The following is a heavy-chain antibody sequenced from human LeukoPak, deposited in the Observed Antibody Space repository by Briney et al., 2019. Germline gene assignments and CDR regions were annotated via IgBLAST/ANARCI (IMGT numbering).Heavy chain of an antibody. V-gene: IGHV4-59*01. Sequence: PLETLCLSSALSLGSTTIAYWSGSSDSPQGGVWSGWYIYNSVGANYNPSLTSRDAISADTSKNRISLKLSSLTAAHTAVYLCSRVYGRSTSCAYYYYYFMDVWGKGTTVTVSS. D-gene: IGHD2-2*01. CDR3: SRVYGRSTSCAYYYYYFMDV. CDR2: IYNSVGA. J-gene: IGHJ6*03. CDR1: LGSTTIAY.